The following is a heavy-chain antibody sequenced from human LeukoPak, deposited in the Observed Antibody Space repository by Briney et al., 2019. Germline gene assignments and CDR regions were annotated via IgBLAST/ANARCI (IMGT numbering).Heavy chain of an antibody. D-gene: IGHD4-17*01. J-gene: IGHJ4*02. CDR3: TTHIDYGSHFDY. CDR1: GNTLIALS. CDR2: FDPEDGET. V-gene: IGHV1-24*01. Sequence: ALVQVSCKVSGNTLIALSMHWVRQAPGKGLEWMGGFDPEDGETIYPQKFQGRVTMTEDTSTDTAYMELSSLRSEDTAVYYCTTHIDYGSHFDYWGQGTLVTVSS.